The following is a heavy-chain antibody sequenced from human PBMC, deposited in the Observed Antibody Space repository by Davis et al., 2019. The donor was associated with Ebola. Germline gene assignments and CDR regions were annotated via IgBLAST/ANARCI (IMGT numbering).Heavy chain of an antibody. V-gene: IGHV4-61*01. J-gene: IGHJ4*02. D-gene: IGHD1-26*01. CDR3: ARRGATSRVHLDY. Sequence: MPSETLSLTCTLPRGSVRSGSYHWSWIRQRPGKGLEWIVYIYYSGSTNPNPSLKSRVTISVDTSKSQSSLKLSSVTAADTAVYYCARRGATSRVHLDYWGQGTLVTVSS. CDR1: RGSVRSGSYH. CDR2: IYYSGST.